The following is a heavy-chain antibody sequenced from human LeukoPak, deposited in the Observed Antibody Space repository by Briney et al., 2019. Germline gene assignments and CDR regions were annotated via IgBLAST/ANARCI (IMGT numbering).Heavy chain of an antibody. CDR3: ARDNRYCSGGTCYSGQDY. J-gene: IGHJ4*02. CDR1: GGSISNYY. D-gene: IGHD2-15*01. V-gene: IGHV4-4*07. CDR2: IYASGTV. Sequence: SETLSLTCTVSGGSISNYYWNWLRQPAGKGLEWIGRIYASGTVNYNPSLTSRVTMSLDTSKSQFSLILSSVTAADTAVYYCARDNRYCSGGTCYSGQDYWGQGTLVTVSS.